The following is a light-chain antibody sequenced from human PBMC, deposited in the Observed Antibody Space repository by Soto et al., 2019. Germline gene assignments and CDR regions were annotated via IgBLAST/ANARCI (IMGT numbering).Light chain of an antibody. Sequence: IQMTQSPSTLPASVGDRVTVTCRASQSISTLLAWYQQKSGKAPKLLIYEASSLGSGVPSRFSGSGPGTEFTLTISSLQPDDFATYYCQQYNSYSETFGQGTKVDI. J-gene: IGKJ1*01. CDR1: QSISTL. V-gene: IGKV1-5*03. CDR3: QQYNSYSET. CDR2: EAS.